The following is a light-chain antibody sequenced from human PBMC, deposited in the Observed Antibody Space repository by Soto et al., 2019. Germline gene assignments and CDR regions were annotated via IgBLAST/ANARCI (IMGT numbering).Light chain of an antibody. V-gene: IGKV3-15*01. CDR2: VAS. J-gene: IGKJ1*01. CDR3: YQRSNWSQLFT. Sequence: ERGMTQSPATLSVSPGERATLSCRASQSVGSNLAWYQQKTGQAPRLLIFVASSRATGVPARFSGSGSGTEFTLTLNSLQSQAFAVYYCYQRSNWSQLFTFGQGTMVDIK. CDR1: QSVGSN.